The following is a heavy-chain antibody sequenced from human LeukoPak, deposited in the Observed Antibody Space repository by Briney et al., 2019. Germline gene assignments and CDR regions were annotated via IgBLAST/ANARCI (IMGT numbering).Heavy chain of an antibody. J-gene: IGHJ4*02. D-gene: IGHD1-26*01. CDR3: VRDGGLSGSYFDY. Sequence: GGSLRLSCVASGFAVCTNYMNWVRQAPGKGLEWVSVIHSGAGSTNYADSVKGRFTISRDNSKNTLYLQMNSLRAEDTGVYYCVRDGGLSGSYFDYWGQGILVTVSS. V-gene: IGHV3-53*01. CDR2: IHSGAGST. CDR1: GFAVCTNY.